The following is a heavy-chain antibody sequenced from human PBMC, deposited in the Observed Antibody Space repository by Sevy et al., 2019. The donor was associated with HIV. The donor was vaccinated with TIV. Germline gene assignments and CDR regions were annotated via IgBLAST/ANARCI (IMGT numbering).Heavy chain of an antibody. V-gene: IGHV3-21*01. CDR1: GFIFSDYT. CDR3: ARWGGSLTAIGF. D-gene: IGHD7-27*01. Sequence: GSLRLSCTASGFIFSDYTMTWVRQAPGKGLEWVSSVNSGSSFIYYSASVKGRFTISRDNAKNSVYLQMNRLRGEDTAIYYCARWGGSLTAIGFWGQGTLVTVSS. J-gene: IGHJ4*02. CDR2: VNSGSSFI.